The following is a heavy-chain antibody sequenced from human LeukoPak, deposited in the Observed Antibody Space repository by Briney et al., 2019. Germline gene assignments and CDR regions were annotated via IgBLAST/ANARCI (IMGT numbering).Heavy chain of an antibody. CDR3: ARHRIEMATITFDY. V-gene: IGHV4-34*01. J-gene: IGHJ4*02. CDR2: INHSGST. Sequence: SETLSLTCAVYGGSFSGYYWSWIRQPPGKGLEWIGEINHSGSTYYNPSLKSRVTISVDTSKNQFSLKLSSVTAADTAVYYCARHRIEMATITFDYWGQGTLVTVSS. D-gene: IGHD5-24*01. CDR1: GGSFSGYY.